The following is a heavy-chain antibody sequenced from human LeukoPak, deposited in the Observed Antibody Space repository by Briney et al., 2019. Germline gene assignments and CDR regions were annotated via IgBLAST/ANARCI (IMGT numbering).Heavy chain of an antibody. Sequence: PSETLSLTCTVSGGSISSGSFYWSWIRQPPGKGLEWIGSIYYSGSTYYNPSLKSRVTISVDTSKNQFSLKLSSVTAADTAVYYCALEIRESRRAPNWFDPWGQGTLVTVSS. CDR1: GGSISSGSFY. CDR3: ALEIRESRRAPNWFDP. V-gene: IGHV4-39*07. CDR2: IYYSGST. D-gene: IGHD3-10*01. J-gene: IGHJ5*02.